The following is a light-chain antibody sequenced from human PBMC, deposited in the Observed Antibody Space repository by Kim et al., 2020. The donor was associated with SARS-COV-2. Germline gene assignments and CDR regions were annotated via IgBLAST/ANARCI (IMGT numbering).Light chain of an antibody. CDR2: KAS. CDR1: QNINSW. V-gene: IGKV1-5*03. Sequence: SASVGVRVTVTCRASQNINSWLAWYQQKPGKAPKVLIYKASSLESGVPSRFSGSGSGTEFTLTISSLQPDDFATYYCQQYNIYWTFGQGTKVDIK. CDR3: QQYNIYWT. J-gene: IGKJ1*01.